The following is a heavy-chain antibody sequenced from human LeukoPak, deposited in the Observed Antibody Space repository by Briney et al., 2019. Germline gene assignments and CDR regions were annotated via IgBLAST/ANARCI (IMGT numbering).Heavy chain of an antibody. D-gene: IGHD3-10*01. CDR3: ARTPRDPLLWFGDGVDY. J-gene: IGHJ4*02. V-gene: IGHV1-8*01. Sequence: ASVKVSCKASGYTFTSYDINWVRQATGQGLEWMGWMNPNSGNTGYAQKFQGRVTMTRNTSISTAYMELSSLRSEDTAVYYCARTPRDPLLWFGDGVDYWGQGTLVTVSS. CDR2: MNPNSGNT. CDR1: GYTFTSYD.